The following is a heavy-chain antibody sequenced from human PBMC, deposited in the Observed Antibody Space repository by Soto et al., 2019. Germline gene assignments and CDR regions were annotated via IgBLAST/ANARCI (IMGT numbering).Heavy chain of an antibody. Sequence: QVQLVESGGGVVQPGRSLRLSCAASGFTFSDYGMHWVRQAPGKGLEWVAVISYDGSNKYYADSVKGRFTISRDDSKNTPYLQMHSLRAEDTAVYYCAKQMYYSDSSGYYRAFDVWGLGTMVTVSS. CDR1: GFTFSDYG. V-gene: IGHV3-30*18. J-gene: IGHJ3*01. CDR2: ISYDGSNK. D-gene: IGHD3-22*01. CDR3: AKQMYYSDSSGYYRAFDV.